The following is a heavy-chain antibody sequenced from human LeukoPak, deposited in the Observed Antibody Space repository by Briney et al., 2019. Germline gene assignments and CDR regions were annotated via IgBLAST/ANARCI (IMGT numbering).Heavy chain of an antibody. CDR3: ARGPTGAGDYENYFDY. Sequence: VASVKVSCKASGYTFTSYYMHWVRQAPGQGLEWMGIINPSGGSTSYAQKFQGRVTMTRDTSTSTVYMELSSLRSEDTAVYYCARGPTGAGDYENYFDYWGQGTLVTVSS. D-gene: IGHD4-17*01. V-gene: IGHV1-46*01. J-gene: IGHJ4*02. CDR1: GYTFTSYY. CDR2: INPSGGST.